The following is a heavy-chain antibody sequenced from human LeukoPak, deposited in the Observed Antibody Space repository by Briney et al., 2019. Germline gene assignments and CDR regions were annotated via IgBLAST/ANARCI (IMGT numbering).Heavy chain of an antibody. J-gene: IGHJ3*02. Sequence: PGGSLRLSCAASGFTLSSYSMNWVRQAPGKGLEWVSYISSSSSTLYYADSVKGRFSISRDNAKNSLYLQMNSLRAEDTAVYYCARDHHRRLYDSQARDTFDIWGQGTLVTVSS. V-gene: IGHV3-48*01. CDR3: ARDHHRRLYDSQARDTFDI. CDR2: ISSSSSTL. CDR1: GFTLSSYS. D-gene: IGHD3-22*01.